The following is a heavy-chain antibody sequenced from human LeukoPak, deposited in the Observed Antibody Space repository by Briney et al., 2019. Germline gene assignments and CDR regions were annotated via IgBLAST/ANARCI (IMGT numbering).Heavy chain of an antibody. CDR2: IKQGGSEK. Sequence: GGSLRLSCAASGFTFSSYWMSWVRQAPGKGLEWVANIKQGGSEKYYVDSVKGRFTISRDNAKNSLYLQMNSLRAEDTAVYYCARGDCSSTSCYFPAFDYWGQGTLVTVSS. V-gene: IGHV3-7*03. J-gene: IGHJ4*02. CDR1: GFTFSSYW. CDR3: ARGDCSSTSCYFPAFDY. D-gene: IGHD2-2*01.